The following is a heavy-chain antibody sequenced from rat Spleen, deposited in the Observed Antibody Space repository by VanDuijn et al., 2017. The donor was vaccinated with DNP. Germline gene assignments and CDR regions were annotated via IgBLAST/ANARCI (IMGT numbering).Heavy chain of an antibody. Sequence: QVQLKESGPGLVQPSQTLSLTCTVSGFSLTTNSVHWVRQPPGKGLEWVGAMWSGGSTDYNSTLKSRLSISRDTSKSQVFLKMNSLQTEDTAIYFCTRGIPDFDYWGQGVMVTVSS. D-gene: IGHD2-2*01. CDR1: GFSLTTNS. CDR3: TRGIPDFDY. CDR2: MWSGGST. J-gene: IGHJ2*01. V-gene: IGHV2-1*01.